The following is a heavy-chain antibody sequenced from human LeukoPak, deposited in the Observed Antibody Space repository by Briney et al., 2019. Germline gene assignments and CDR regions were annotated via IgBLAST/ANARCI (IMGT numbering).Heavy chain of an antibody. J-gene: IGHJ5*02. CDR1: GSTFSSHT. V-gene: IGHV3-48*04. CDR2: ISRSSDVI. Sequence: GGSLRLSCAASGSTFSSHTMNWVRQAPGKGLEWVSYISRSSDVIYYADSVKGRFTISRDNAKNSLYLQMNSLRAEDTAVYYCAKGGIAAAGLSWFDPWGQGTLVTVSS. CDR3: AKGGIAAAGLSWFDP. D-gene: IGHD6-13*01.